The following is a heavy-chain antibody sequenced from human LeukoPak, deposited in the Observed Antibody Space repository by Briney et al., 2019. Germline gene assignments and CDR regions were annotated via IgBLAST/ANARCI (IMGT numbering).Heavy chain of an antibody. CDR1: GDTCSSYA. J-gene: IGHJ3*02. D-gene: IGHD3-9*01. CDR2: IIPIFGTA. CDR3: ASHYDILSETPEDAFDI. Sequence: SVMNTSRAAGDTCSSYAIIWVRRAPGQGLEWMGGIIPIFGTANYAQKFQGRVTITSDESTSTAYMELSSLRSEDTAVYYCASHYDILSETPEDAFDIWGPRVIVSFSS. V-gene: IGHV1-69*13.